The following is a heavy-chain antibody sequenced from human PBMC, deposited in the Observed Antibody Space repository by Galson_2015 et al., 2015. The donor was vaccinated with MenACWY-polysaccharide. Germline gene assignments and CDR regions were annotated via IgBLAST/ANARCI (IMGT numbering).Heavy chain of an antibody. CDR1: GFTFSSNT. CDR3: AKSLTILDY. D-gene: IGHD2-21*01. V-gene: IGHV3-48*02. Sequence: SLRLSCAASGFTFSSNTMNWVRQAPGKGLEWVSSISSAGSSIYYADSVKGRFTISRDNAENSLYLQMNSLRDEDTAVYYCAKSLTILDYCGQGTLVTVSS. CDR2: ISSAGSSI. J-gene: IGHJ4*02.